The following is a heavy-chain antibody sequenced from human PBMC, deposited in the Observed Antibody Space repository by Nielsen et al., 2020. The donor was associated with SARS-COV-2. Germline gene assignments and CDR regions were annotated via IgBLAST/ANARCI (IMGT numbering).Heavy chain of an antibody. J-gene: IGHJ3*02. Sequence: GGSLRLSCAASGFIFSDYNMNWVRQAPGKGLEWVSFISSRSDYIYYADSMKGRFTISRDNAKNSLFLQMNGLRVEDTAVYYCARDGGRRTMFGVNHRVRKDAFDIWGQGTMVTVSS. CDR2: ISSRSDYI. V-gene: IGHV3-21*01. CDR1: GFIFSDYN. CDR3: ARDGGRRTMFGVNHRVRKDAFDI. D-gene: IGHD3-3*01.